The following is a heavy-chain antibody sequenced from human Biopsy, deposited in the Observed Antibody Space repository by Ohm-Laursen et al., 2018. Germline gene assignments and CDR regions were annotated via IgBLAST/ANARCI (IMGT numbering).Heavy chain of an antibody. J-gene: IGHJ4*02. CDR1: GYTFTNYG. V-gene: IGHV1-18*01. D-gene: IGHD3-3*01. Sequence: APVKVSCKASGYTFTNYGISWVRQAPGQGLEWMGWISPYNGDTDYAQKLQGRVTMTTDTSTSTAYMDLRSLRSDDTAVYYCARDRWPHVTLLGLVVFDFWGQGTLVIVSS. CDR2: ISPYNGDT. CDR3: ARDRWPHVTLLGLVVFDF.